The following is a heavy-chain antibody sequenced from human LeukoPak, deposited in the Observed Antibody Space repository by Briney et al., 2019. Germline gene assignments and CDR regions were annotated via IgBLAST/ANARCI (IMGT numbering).Heavy chain of an antibody. CDR2: IYSGGST. CDR3: ARGAYGDYGSDY. V-gene: IGHV3-53*01. J-gene: IGHJ4*02. CDR1: GFTFSSYS. D-gene: IGHD4-17*01. Sequence: GGSLRLSCAASGFTFSSYSMSWVRQAPGKGLEWVSVIYSGGSTYYADSVKGRFTISRDNSKNTLYLQMNSLRAEDTAVYYCARGAYGDYGSDYWGQGTLVTVSS.